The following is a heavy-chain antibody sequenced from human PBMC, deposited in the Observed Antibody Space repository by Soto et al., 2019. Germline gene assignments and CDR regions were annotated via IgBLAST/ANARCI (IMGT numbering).Heavy chain of an antibody. CDR2: IWYDGSNK. CDR3: ATVTYDFWSGYSDY. D-gene: IGHD3-3*01. CDR1: GFTFSSYG. Sequence: QVQLVESGGGVVQPGRYLRLSCAASGFTFSSYGMHWFRQAPGKGLEWVAVIWYDGSNKYYADSVEGRITISRDNSKNTLYLQMNSMRAEDTAVYYCATVTYDFWSGYSDYWGQGTMVTVSS. V-gene: IGHV3-33*01. J-gene: IGHJ4*02.